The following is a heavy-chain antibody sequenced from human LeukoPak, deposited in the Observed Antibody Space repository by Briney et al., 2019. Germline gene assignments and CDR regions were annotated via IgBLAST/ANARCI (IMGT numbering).Heavy chain of an antibody. CDR3: ANGRSSSGALQHDY. CDR2: ISAGGGST. CDR1: GFTFSSYA. V-gene: IGHV3-23*01. J-gene: IGHJ4*02. D-gene: IGHD6-19*01. Sequence: GGSLRLSCAVSGFTFSSYAMSWVRQAPGKGREWVSAISAGGGSTYYADSVRGRFTISRDNSKNTLYLQMNSLRAEDTALYFCANGRSSSGALQHDYWGQGTLVTVSS.